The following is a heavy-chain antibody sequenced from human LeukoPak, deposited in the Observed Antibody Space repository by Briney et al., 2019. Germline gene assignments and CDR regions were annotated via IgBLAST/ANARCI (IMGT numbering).Heavy chain of an antibody. D-gene: IGHD5-24*01. CDR3: SRGTDAYKCGNS. CDR2: IHYSGRI. V-gene: IGHV4-34*01. Sequence: NPSETLSLTCAVYGGSFSGYYWTWIRQPPGKGLEWIGEIHYSGRINYNPSLKSRVTISADTSNNHFSLKMNSVAAAHAAVYYCSRGTDAYKCGNSWGQGTLVTVS. CDR1: GGSFSGYY. J-gene: IGHJ4*02.